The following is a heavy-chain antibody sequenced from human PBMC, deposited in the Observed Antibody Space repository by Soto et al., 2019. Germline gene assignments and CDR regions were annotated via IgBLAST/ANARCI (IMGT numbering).Heavy chain of an antibody. J-gene: IGHJ6*02. Sequence: EVQLVESGGGLMQSGGSLRLSCVASGFIVSSNYMTWVRQAPGKGLEWVSVIYRGGYTHYADSVQGRFTISRDISKNTLYLQMNSLSGEDTAVYYCARGTGAQVWYGMDVWGQGTTVTVSS. CDR1: GFIVSSNY. V-gene: IGHV3-53*01. CDR3: ARGTGAQVWYGMDV. CDR2: IYRGGYT. D-gene: IGHD3-16*01.